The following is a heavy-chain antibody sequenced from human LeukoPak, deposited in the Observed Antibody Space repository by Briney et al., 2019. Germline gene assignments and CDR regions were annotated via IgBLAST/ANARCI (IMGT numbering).Heavy chain of an antibody. V-gene: IGHV3-23*01. J-gene: IGHJ5*02. D-gene: IGHD3-3*01. Sequence: PGRCLRLSCAASGFTFSSYAMSWVRQAPGKGLEWVSAISGSGGSTYYADSVKGRFTISRDNSKNTLYLQMNSLRAEDTAVYYCAKRPKITIFGVAGNWFDPWGQGTLVTVSS. CDR2: ISGSGGST. CDR1: GFTFSSYA. CDR3: AKRPKITIFGVAGNWFDP.